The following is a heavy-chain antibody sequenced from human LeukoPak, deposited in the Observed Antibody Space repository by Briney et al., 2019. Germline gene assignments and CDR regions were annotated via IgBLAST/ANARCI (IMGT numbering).Heavy chain of an antibody. CDR3: XXXXXXVWGSYRYQDAFDI. CDR2: IYSDGSST. CDR1: GFTFSSYW. Sequence: GGSLRLSCAASGFTFSSYWMHWVRQAPGKGLVWVSRIYSDGSSTSYADSVKGRFTISRDNAKNTLYLQMNSLRAEDTAVYYXXXXXXXVWGSYRYQDAFDIWGQGTMVTVSS. J-gene: IGHJ3*02. D-gene: IGHD3-16*02. V-gene: IGHV3-74*01.